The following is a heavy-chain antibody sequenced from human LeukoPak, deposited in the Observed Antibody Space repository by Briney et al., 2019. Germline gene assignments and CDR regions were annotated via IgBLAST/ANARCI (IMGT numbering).Heavy chain of an antibody. CDR3: ASASSHRIAAGGDY. V-gene: IGHV3-74*01. Sequence: GGSLRLSCAASGFIFNNYWMHWVRQAPGKGLVWVSRINSDGSSRNYADSVKGRYTISRDNAKNTLYLQMNSLRAEDTAVYYCASASSHRIAAGGDYWGQGTLVTVSS. CDR1: GFIFNNYW. CDR2: INSDGSSR. D-gene: IGHD6-13*01. J-gene: IGHJ4*02.